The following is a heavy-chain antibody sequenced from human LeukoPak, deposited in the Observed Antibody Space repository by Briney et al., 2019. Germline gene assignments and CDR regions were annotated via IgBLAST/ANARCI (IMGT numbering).Heavy chain of an antibody. CDR3: AKVPSPYSRGWLGLGFDY. J-gene: IGHJ4*02. V-gene: IGHV3-30-3*01. Sequence: PGRSLRLSCAASGFTFSSYAMHWVRQAPGKGLEWVAVISYDGSNKYYADSVKGRFTISRDNSKNTLYLQMNSLRAEDTAVYYCAKVPSPYSRGWLGLGFDYWGQGTLVTVSS. CDR1: GFTFSSYA. CDR2: ISYDGSNK. D-gene: IGHD6-19*01.